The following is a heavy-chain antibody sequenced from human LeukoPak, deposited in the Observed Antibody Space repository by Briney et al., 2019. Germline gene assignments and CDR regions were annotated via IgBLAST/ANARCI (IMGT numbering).Heavy chain of an antibody. Sequence: GGSLRLSCAASGFTFSNYAMHWVRQAPGKGLEWVALISYDGSNKYYADSVKGRFTFSRDNSKNTLYLQMNSLRPEDTAVYYCARVHSSSWYCCSDYWGLGTLVTVSS. CDR3: ARVHSSSWYCCSDY. V-gene: IGHV3-30-3*01. D-gene: IGHD6-13*01. CDR2: ISYDGSNK. J-gene: IGHJ4*02. CDR1: GFTFSNYA.